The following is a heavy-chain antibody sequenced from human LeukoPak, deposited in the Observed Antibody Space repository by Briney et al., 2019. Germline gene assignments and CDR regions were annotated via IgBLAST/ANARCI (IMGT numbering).Heavy chain of an antibody. V-gene: IGHV3-21*01. CDR1: GFTFSSYT. CDR3: ARDNGGYDYYYYYGMDV. CDR2: IAGSSGYI. D-gene: IGHD5-12*01. J-gene: IGHJ6*02. Sequence: GGSLRLFCAASGFTFSSYTMNWVRQAPGKGLEWVSSIAGSSGYISYADSVKGRFTISRDNAKKSLYLQMTSLTAEDTAVYYCARDNGGYDYYYYYGMDVWGQGTTVTVSS.